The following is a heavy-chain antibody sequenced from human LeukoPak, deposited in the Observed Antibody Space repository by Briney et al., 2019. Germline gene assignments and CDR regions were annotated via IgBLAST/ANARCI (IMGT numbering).Heavy chain of an antibody. CDR1: GFTFSSYA. D-gene: IGHD3-9*01. V-gene: IGHV3-23*01. CDR2: ISGSGGGT. J-gene: IGHJ4*02. Sequence: GRSLRLSCAASGFTFSSYAMSWVRQAPGKGLEWVSAISGSGGGTYYADSVKGRFTISRDNSKNTLYLQMNSLRAEDTAVYYCAKDRPTYDILTCPPVLFDCWGQGTLVTVSS. CDR3: AKDRPTYDILTCPPVLFDC.